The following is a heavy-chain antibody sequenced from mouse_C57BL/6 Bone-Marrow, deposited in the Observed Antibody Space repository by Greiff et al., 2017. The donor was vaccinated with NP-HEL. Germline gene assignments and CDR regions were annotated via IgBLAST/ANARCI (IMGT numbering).Heavy chain of an antibody. J-gene: IGHJ2*01. V-gene: IGHV1-55*01. CDR3: ARATVVYFDY. D-gene: IGHD1-1*01. CDR2: IYPGSGST. Sequence: QVHVKQPGAELVKPGASVKMSCKASGYTFTSYWITWVKQRPGQGLEWIGDIYPGSGSTNYNEKFKSKATLTVDTSSSTAYMQLSSLTSEDSAVYYCARATVVYFDYWGQGTTLTVSS. CDR1: GYTFTSYW.